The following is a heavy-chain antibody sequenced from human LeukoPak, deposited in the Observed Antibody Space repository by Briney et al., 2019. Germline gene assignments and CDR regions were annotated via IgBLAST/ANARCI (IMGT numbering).Heavy chain of an antibody. CDR2: ISWDSGSQ. J-gene: IGHJ3*01. CDR3: IKDMGFDLLKDAFHV. D-gene: IGHD3-9*01. Sequence: GGSLRLSCVGSGFSLDDYAMHWVRQVPGKGLEWGSSISWDSGSQAYADSVRGRFTISRDNAKNSLYLQMNSLRPEDTAFYYCIKDMGFDLLKDAFHVWGQGTLVTVSS. CDR1: GFSLDDYA. V-gene: IGHV3-9*01.